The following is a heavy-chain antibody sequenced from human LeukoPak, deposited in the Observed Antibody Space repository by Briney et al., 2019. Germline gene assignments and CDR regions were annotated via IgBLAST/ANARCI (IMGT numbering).Heavy chain of an antibody. Sequence: GGSLRLSCAASGFTFSSYGMHWVRQAPGKGLEWVGRIRSKADNYATAYAASVKGRFTISRDDSKNTAYLQMTGLKTEDTAVYYCSSVPSYNWFDPWGQGTLVTVSS. CDR1: GFTFSSYG. CDR2: IRSKADNYAT. D-gene: IGHD2-2*01. CDR3: SSVPSYNWFDP. J-gene: IGHJ5*02. V-gene: IGHV3-73*01.